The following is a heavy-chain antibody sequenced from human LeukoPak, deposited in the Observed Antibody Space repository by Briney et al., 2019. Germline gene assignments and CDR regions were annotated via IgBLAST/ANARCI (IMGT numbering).Heavy chain of an antibody. CDR1: GYIFTRYY. Sequence: ASVKVSCKASGYIFTRYYIHWVQQAPGQGLEWMGIINPGGGTTSYEQKFQGRLTVTRDTSKNQFSLKLSSVTAADTAVYYCARQKVDTNILPYYYYGVDVWGQGTTVTVSS. V-gene: IGHV1-46*01. CDR2: INPGGGTT. D-gene: IGHD5-18*01. CDR3: ARQKVDTNILPYYYYGVDV. J-gene: IGHJ6*02.